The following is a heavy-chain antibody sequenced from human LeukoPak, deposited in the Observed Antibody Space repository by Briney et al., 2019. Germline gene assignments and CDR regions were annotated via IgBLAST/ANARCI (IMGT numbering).Heavy chain of an antibody. D-gene: IGHD5-24*01. CDR3: ARVSVEMATIR. Sequence: PGGSLRLSCAASGFTFSGYSMNWVRQAPGKGLEWVSSISSSSSYIYYADSVKGRFTISRDNAKNSLYLQMNSLRAEDTAVYYCARVSVEMATIRWGQGTLVTVSS. J-gene: IGHJ4*02. V-gene: IGHV3-21*01. CDR1: GFTFSGYS. CDR2: ISSSSSYI.